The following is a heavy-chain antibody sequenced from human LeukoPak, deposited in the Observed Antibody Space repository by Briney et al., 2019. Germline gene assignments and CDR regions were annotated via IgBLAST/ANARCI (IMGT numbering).Heavy chain of an antibody. CDR3: ASVTVTTWAPDGHMDV. CDR1: GGTFSNYA. Sequence: ASVKVSCKASGGTFSNYAISWVRQAPGQGLEWMGRIIPMFGTTNYAQKFQGRVTITTDESTSTAYMEVSSLRIEETAVYYCASVTVTTWAPDGHMDVWGKGTTVTVSS. D-gene: IGHD4-11*01. V-gene: IGHV1-69*05. J-gene: IGHJ6*03. CDR2: IIPMFGTT.